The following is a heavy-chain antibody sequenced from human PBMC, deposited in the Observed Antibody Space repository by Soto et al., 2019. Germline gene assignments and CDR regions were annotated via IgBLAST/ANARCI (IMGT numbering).Heavy chain of an antibody. CDR2: IYTSGST. Sequence: QVQLQESGPGLVKPSETLSLTCTVSGGSISSYYWSWIRQPAGKGLEWIGRIYTSGSTNYNPSLKSRVTMSVDTSKNQFSLKLSSVTAAGTAVYYCARDGSVAGTTDFDYWGQGTLVTVSS. CDR3: ARDGSVAGTTDFDY. V-gene: IGHV4-4*07. CDR1: GGSISSYY. D-gene: IGHD6-19*01. J-gene: IGHJ4*02.